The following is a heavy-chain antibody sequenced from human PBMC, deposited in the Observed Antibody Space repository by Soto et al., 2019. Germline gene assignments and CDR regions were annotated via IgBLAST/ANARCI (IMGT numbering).Heavy chain of an antibody. D-gene: IGHD1-26*01. J-gene: IGHJ4*02. CDR2: ISGYNGNT. CDR1: GYTFTSYG. V-gene: IGHV1-18*01. Sequence: QVQLVQSGAEVKKPGASVKVSCKASGYTFTSYGISWVRQAPGQGLEWMGWISGYNGNTKYAQKLQVRVTMTTGTSTSTAYMEVRSLRSDGTVVYWCARDLGGQIGEYGGPGTLVTVSS. CDR3: ARDLGGQIGEY.